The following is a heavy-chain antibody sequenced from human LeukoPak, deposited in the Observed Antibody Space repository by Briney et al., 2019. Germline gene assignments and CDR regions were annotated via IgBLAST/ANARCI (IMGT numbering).Heavy chain of an antibody. V-gene: IGHV3-43*01. D-gene: IGHD1-26*01. CDR3: AKDYVPSGSPNWFDP. J-gene: IGHJ5*02. CDR2: TRWHGGST. Sequence: GGSLRLSCAASGFIFDDYTMHWVRQAPGKGLEWVSLTRWHGGSTYYADSVRGRFTISRDNSKNTVYLQMNSLRAEDTAVYYCAKDYVPSGSPNWFDPWGQGTLVTVSS. CDR1: GFIFDDYT.